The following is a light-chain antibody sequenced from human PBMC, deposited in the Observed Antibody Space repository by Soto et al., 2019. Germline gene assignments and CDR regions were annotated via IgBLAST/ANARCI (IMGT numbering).Light chain of an antibody. V-gene: IGLV2-14*01. CDR2: EVT. CDR3: ASLTTTNFV. CDR1: SSDVGAYNL. Sequence: QSVLTQPASVSGSPGQSITISCTGTSSDVGAYNLVSWYQHLPDKAPKLIISEVTNRPSGVSYRFSGSKSGNTASLTISGLQAEDEADYYCASLTTTNFVFGSGTKVTVL. J-gene: IGLJ1*01.